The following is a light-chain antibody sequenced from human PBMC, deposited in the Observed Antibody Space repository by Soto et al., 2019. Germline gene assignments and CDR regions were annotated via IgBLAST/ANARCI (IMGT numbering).Light chain of an antibody. CDR2: KAS. CDR1: QSISSW. CDR3: QQFNSYSYT. Sequence: DILMTQSPSTLSASVGDRVTITCRASQSISSWLAWYQQKPGKAPNLLIYKASNLETGVPSRFSGGGSGTEFTLTISSLQPDDFATYFCQQFNSYSYTFGQGTKLEIK. J-gene: IGKJ2*01. V-gene: IGKV1-5*03.